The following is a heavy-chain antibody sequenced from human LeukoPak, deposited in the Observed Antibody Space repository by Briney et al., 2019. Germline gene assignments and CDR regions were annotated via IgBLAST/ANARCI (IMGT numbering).Heavy chain of an antibody. CDR2: ISGSGGST. V-gene: IGHV3-23*01. CDR1: GFTFSSYA. D-gene: IGHD6-19*01. CDR3: AKGRQWLVRGGNWFDP. J-gene: IGHJ5*02. Sequence: GGSLRLSCAASGFTFSSYAMSWVRQAPGKGLEWVSAISGSGGSTYYADSVKGRFTISRDNSKNTLYLQMNSLRAEDTAVYYCAKGRQWLVRGGNWFDPWGQGTLVTVSS.